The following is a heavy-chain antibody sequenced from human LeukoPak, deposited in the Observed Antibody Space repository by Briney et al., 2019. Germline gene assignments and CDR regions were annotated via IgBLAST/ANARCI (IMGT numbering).Heavy chain of an antibody. CDR2: INHSGST. J-gene: IGHJ4*02. Sequence: PSETLSLTCAVYGGSFSGYYWSWIRQPPGKGLEWIGEINHSGSTNYNPSLKSRVTISVDTSKNQFSLKLSSVTAADTAVYYCARGGVDCSGGSRYPKSLPYWGQGTLVTVSS. V-gene: IGHV4-34*01. CDR3: ARGGVDCSGGSRYPKSLPY. D-gene: IGHD2-15*01. CDR1: GGSFSGYY.